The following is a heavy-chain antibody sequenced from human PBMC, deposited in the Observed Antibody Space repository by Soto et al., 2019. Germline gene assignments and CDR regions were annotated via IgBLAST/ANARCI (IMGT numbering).Heavy chain of an antibody. V-gene: IGHV4-31*03. D-gene: IGHD2-2*01. CDR1: GGSISSGGYY. J-gene: IGHJ4*02. CDR2: IYYSGNT. Sequence: SETLSLTCTVSGGSISSGGYYWSWIRQHPGKGLEWIGYIYYSGNTFYNPSLKSRVTISIDTSRNQFSLKLSSVTAADTAIFYCARVSYCSTTSCYSGDSYYFDYWGRGTLVTVSS. CDR3: ARVSYCSTTSCYSGDSYYFDY.